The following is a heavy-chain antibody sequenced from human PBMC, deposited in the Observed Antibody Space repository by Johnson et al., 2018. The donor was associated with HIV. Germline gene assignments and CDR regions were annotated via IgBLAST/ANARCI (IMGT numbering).Heavy chain of an antibody. J-gene: IGHJ3*02. D-gene: IGHD1-26*01. V-gene: IGHV3-15*01. Sequence: EQLVESGGGLVKPGGSLRLSCAASGFTFNNAWMSWVRQTPGKGLEWVGRIKSQTDGGTTDYAAPVNGRFTISRDDSKNTLYLQMNSLKTEDTAVYSCTTDWGSYHEYAFDIWGQGTMVTVSS. CDR3: TTDWGSYHEYAFDI. CDR2: IKSQTDGGTT. CDR1: GFTFNNAW.